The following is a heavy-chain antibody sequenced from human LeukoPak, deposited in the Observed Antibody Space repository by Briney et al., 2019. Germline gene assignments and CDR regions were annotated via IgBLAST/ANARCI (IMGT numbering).Heavy chain of an antibody. CDR1: GGTFSGYY. Sequence: PSETLSLTCAVYGGTFSGYYWSWIRQPPGKGLEWIGEINHTGSTNYTPSLKSRVTISVDTPKNQFSLKVGSMTAADTAVYYCARAGGYGLIDYWGQGTMVSVS. CDR2: INHTGST. J-gene: IGHJ4*02. D-gene: IGHD5-18*01. CDR3: ARAGGYGLIDY. V-gene: IGHV4-34*01.